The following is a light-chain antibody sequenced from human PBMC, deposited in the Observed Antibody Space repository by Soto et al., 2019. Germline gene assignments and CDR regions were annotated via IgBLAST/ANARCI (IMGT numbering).Light chain of an antibody. CDR2: ATS. J-gene: IGKJ4*01. Sequence: DVPMTQSPSSLSAFVGDRVTITCRASQGIAPYLAWFQQKPGKVPKLLIYATSTLQSGVPSRFSGSGSWTDFTLTVTSLQPEDVGTYYCQKYNSAPLTFGGGTKVEIK. CDR3: QKYNSAPLT. V-gene: IGKV1-27*01. CDR1: QGIAPY.